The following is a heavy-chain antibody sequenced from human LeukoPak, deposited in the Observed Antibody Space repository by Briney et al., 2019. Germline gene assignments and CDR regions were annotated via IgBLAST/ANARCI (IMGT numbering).Heavy chain of an antibody. J-gene: IGHJ4*02. V-gene: IGHV4-39*07. CDR1: GGSISSSSYY. Sequence: SETLSLTCTVSGGSISSSSYYWGWIRQPPGKGLEWIGSIYYSGSTYYNPSLKSRVTISVDTSKNQFSLKLSSVTAADTAVYYCARAFHYYDSSGPLDYWGQGTLVTVSS. CDR2: IYYSGST. CDR3: ARAFHYYDSSGPLDY. D-gene: IGHD3-22*01.